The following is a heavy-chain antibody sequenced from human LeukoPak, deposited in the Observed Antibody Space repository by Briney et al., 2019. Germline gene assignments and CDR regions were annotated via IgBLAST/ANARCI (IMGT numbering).Heavy chain of an antibody. J-gene: IGHJ3*02. D-gene: IGHD6-13*01. CDR1: GGSISSGGYY. CDR3: ARSSSSSWYFAFDI. CDR2: IYYSGST. V-gene: IGHV4-31*03. Sequence: SETLSLTCTVSGGSISSGGYYWSWIRQHPGKGLEWIGYIYYSGSTYYNPSLKSRVTISVDTSKNQFSLKLSSVTAADTAVYYCARSSSSSWYFAFDIWGQGTMVTVSS.